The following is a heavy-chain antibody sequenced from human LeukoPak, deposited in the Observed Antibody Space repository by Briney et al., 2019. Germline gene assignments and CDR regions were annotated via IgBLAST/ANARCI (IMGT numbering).Heavy chain of an antibody. V-gene: IGHV3-23*01. CDR3: AKDQAGAILYFDY. Sequence: GGSLRLSCAASGFTFSSYGMSWVRQAPGKGLEWVSAISGSGSSTYYAASVKGRFTISRDNSKNTLYLQMSSLRAEDTALYYCAKDQAGAILYFDYWGQGTLVSASS. CDR1: GFTFSSYG. CDR2: ISGSGSST. D-gene: IGHD1-26*01. J-gene: IGHJ4*02.